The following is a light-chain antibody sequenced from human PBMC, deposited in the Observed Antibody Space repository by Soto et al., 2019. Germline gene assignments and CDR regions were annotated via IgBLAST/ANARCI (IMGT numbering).Light chain of an antibody. CDR3: GTWDSSLSAYA. V-gene: IGLV1-51*02. J-gene: IGLJ1*01. CDR1: SSNIGNNY. Sequence: QSVLTQPPSMSATPGQKVTVSCSGNSSNIGNNYVSGYQHLPGTAPKLPSNDNHKQPTGNPDRLSGSKSGSSASQAITGCQIWDQTTYYCGTWDSSLSAYAFGTVTTVPVL. CDR2: DNH.